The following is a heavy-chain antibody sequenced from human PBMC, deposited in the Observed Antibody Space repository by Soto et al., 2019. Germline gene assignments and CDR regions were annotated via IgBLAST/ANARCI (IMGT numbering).Heavy chain of an antibody. J-gene: IGHJ6*03. Sequence: GGSLRLSCAASGFTFSSYAMSWVRQAPGKGLEWVSAISGSGGSTYYADSVKGRFTISRDNSKNTLYLQMNSLRAEDTAVYYCAKAGGYPAGYYYYYMDVWGKGTTVTVSS. CDR2: ISGSGGST. D-gene: IGHD3-22*01. CDR3: AKAGGYPAGYYYYYMDV. V-gene: IGHV3-23*01. CDR1: GFTFSSYA.